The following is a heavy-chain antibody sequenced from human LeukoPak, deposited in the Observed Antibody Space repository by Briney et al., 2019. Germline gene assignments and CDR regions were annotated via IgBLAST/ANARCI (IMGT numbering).Heavy chain of an antibody. D-gene: IGHD6-19*01. Sequence: GGSLRLSCAASGFTFSIYTMNWVRQAPGKGLEWVSSISSSNSFIYYADSVKGRFTISRDNARSSLYLQMNSLRAEDTAVYYCALVSGVAGSLDVWGQGTTVTVSS. CDR3: ALVSGVAGSLDV. J-gene: IGHJ6*02. V-gene: IGHV3-21*06. CDR1: GFTFSIYT. CDR2: ISSSNSFI.